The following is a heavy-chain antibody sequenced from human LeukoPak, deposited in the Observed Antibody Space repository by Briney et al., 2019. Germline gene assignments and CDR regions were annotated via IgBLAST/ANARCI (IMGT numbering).Heavy chain of an antibody. J-gene: IGHJ6*02. CDR3: ARARDFLYYGMDV. CDR2: IYYSGST. D-gene: IGHD3-3*01. V-gene: IGHV4-39*01. Sequence: WETLSLTCTVSGGSISSSSHYWGWIRQPPGKGLEWIGSIYYSGSTYYNPSLKSRVTISVDTSKNQFSLKLSSVTAADTAVYYCARARDFLYYGMDVWGQGTTVTVSS. CDR1: GGSISSSSHY.